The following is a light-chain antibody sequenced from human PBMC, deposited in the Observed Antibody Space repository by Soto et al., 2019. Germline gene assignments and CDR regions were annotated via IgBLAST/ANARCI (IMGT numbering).Light chain of an antibody. Sequence: DIQMTQSPSSLSASVGDRVTITCQASQDISNYLNWYQQKPGKAPKLLIYDASNLETGVPSRFSGSGSVTDFTFTISSLQPEDIATYYCQQYDNLPPLGTFGPGTKVDIK. V-gene: IGKV1-33*01. CDR3: QQYDNLPPLGT. CDR2: DAS. CDR1: QDISNY. J-gene: IGKJ3*01.